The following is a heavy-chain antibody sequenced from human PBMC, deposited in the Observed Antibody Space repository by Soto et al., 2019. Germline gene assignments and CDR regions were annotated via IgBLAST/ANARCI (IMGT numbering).Heavy chain of an antibody. CDR3: ARDSGYCRNFDCKGYAFDI. CDR2: IKEDGSAR. D-gene: IGHD2-15*01. CDR1: GFTFSGYW. V-gene: IGHV3-7*05. Sequence: EGQLVESGGGLVQPGGSLRLSCAASGFTFSGYWMSWVRQITGKGLEWVANIKEDGSARYYVDSVKGRFTISRDNAKNSLYLQMNTLRAEDTAVYFCARDSGYCRNFDCKGYAFDIWGQGTMVTVSS. J-gene: IGHJ3*02.